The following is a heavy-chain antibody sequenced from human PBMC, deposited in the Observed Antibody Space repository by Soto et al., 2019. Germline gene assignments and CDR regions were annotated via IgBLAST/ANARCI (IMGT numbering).Heavy chain of an antibody. CDR3: APSKLGATPPAGWLHP. V-gene: IGHV1-24*01. CDR2: FDPEDGET. J-gene: IGHJ5*02. CDR1: GDTLTELS. D-gene: IGHD1-26*01. Sequence: ASVKVSCKVSGDTLTELSMHWVRQAPGKGLEWMGGFDPEDGETIYAQKFQGRITMTEDTSTDTAYMELTSLRSEDTAIYYCAPSKLGATPPAGWLHPWGKATRVTVSS.